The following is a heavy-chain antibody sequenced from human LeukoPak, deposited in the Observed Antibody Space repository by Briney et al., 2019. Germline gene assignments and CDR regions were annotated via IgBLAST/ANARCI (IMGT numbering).Heavy chain of an antibody. J-gene: IGHJ6*03. CDR3: ARDRDYGDYYYYMDV. CDR2: ISGSGDNT. Sequence: GGSLRLSCAASGFTFSSYGMSWVRQAPGKGLEWVSAISGSGDNTYYADSVKGRFTISRDNPKNTLNLQMNSLRAEDTAVYYCARDRDYGDYYYYMDVWGKGTTVTISS. D-gene: IGHD4-17*01. V-gene: IGHV3-23*01. CDR1: GFTFSSYG.